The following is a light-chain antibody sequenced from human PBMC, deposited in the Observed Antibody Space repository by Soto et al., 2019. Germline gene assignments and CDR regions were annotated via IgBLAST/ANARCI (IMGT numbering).Light chain of an antibody. Sequence: SVLTQPPSVSAAPGQKVTIFCSGSNSNIGSNFVSWYQQVPGTAPKLLVYEDHQRPSGTPVRFSGSKSGTSATLAITGLQPGDEAHYYCGTWDTSLDSGIFGGGTKLTVL. V-gene: IGLV1-51*02. CDR1: NSNIGSNF. CDR3: GTWDTSLDSGI. J-gene: IGLJ2*01. CDR2: EDH.